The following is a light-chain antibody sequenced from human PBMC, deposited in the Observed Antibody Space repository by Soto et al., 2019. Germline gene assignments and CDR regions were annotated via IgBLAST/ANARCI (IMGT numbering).Light chain of an antibody. CDR2: AAS. CDR3: QQLNSYPPWT. CDR1: QGISSY. V-gene: IGKV1-9*01. J-gene: IGKJ1*01. Sequence: DIQLTQSPSFLSASVGDRVTITCRASQGISSYLAWYQQKPGKAPKLLIYAASTLQSGVPSRFSGSGSGREFTLTISSLQPEDFATYYCQQLNSYPPWTFGQGTKVEIK.